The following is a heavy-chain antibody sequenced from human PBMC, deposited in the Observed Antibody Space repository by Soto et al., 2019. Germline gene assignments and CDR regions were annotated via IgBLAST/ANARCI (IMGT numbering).Heavy chain of an antibody. Sequence: PGESLKISCEGFGYNFASYWIAWVRQMPGKGLEYMGIIYPGDSDSRYSPSFQGQVTFSADKSISTAYMQWSSLKASDPAMYYCARHGFYGDYASNYFGPWGKGTLVTVSS. V-gene: IGHV5-51*01. J-gene: IGHJ5*02. D-gene: IGHD4-17*01. CDR2: IYPGDSDS. CDR1: GYNFASYW. CDR3: ARHGFYGDYASNYFGP.